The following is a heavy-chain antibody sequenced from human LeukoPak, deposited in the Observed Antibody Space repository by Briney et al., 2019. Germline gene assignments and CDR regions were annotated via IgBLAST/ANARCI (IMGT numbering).Heavy chain of an antibody. Sequence: GGSLRLSCAASGFTFSSYSMNWVRQAPGKGLEWVSSISSSSSYIYYADSVKGRFTISRDNAKNSLYLQMNSLRAEDTAVYYCARDLAIFGVVINDYWGQGTLVTVSS. CDR2: ISSSSSYI. CDR3: ARDLAIFGVVINDY. CDR1: GFTFSSYS. V-gene: IGHV3-21*01. D-gene: IGHD3-3*01. J-gene: IGHJ4*02.